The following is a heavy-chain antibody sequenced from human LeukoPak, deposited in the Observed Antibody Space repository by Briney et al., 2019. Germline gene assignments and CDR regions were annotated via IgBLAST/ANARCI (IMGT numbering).Heavy chain of an antibody. D-gene: IGHD3-22*01. Sequence: PSKTLSLTCTVSGDSITNNNCYWGWVRQPPGKGLEWIASIYYSGSSYYNPSLKSRVTFSVDTSKNQFSLKLSSVTAADTAVYYCARVNCGGRHYYDSSGCGFDYWGQGTLVTVSS. J-gene: IGHJ4*02. V-gene: IGHV4-39*07. CDR3: ARVNCGGRHYYDSSGCGFDY. CDR1: GDSITNNNCY. CDR2: IYYSGSS.